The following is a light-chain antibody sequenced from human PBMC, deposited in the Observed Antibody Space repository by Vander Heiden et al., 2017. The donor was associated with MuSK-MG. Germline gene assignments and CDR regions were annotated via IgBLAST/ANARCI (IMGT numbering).Light chain of an antibody. CDR1: QSIGGS. CDR3: QQSSSLPYT. V-gene: IGKV6-21*01. J-gene: IGKJ2*01. Sequence: EIVLTQFPDFQSVTPKEKVTITCRASQSIGGSLHWYQQKPDQSPKLLIKYASQSCSGVPSRFSGSGSGTDFTLTINSLEAEDAAAYYCQQSSSLPYTFGQGTKLEIK. CDR2: YAS.